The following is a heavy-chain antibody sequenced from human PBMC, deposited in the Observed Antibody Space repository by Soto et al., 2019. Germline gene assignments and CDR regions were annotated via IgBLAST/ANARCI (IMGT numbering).Heavy chain of an antibody. V-gene: IGHV1-69*06. D-gene: IGHD6-6*01. Sequence: ASVKVSCKASGDMFRNSAFTWVRQAPGQGLEWMGVIIPLFGKGNDAQKFQGRVTFTADKSTSTLYMELTSLRSDDTAVYFCARARLSNGDPNIYFYYGLDVWG. CDR1: GDMFRNSA. J-gene: IGHJ6*02. CDR2: IIPLFGKG. CDR3: ARARLSNGDPNIYFYYGLDV.